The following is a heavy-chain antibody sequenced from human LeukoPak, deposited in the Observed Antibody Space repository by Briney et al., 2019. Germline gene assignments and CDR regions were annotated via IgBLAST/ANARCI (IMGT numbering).Heavy chain of an antibody. CDR3: AREDDILYYFDY. D-gene: IGHD3-9*01. CDR2: ISAYNGNT. J-gene: IGHJ4*02. CDR1: GYTFTSYG. V-gene: IGHV1-18*01. Sequence: ASVKVSCKASGYTFTSYGISWVRQAPGQGLEWMGWISAYNGNTNYAQKLQGRVTMTTDTSTSVAYMELRSLRSDDTAVYYCAREDDILYYFDYWGQGTLVTVSS.